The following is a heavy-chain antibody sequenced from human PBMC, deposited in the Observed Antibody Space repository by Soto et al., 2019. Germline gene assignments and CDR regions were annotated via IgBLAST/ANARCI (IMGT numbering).Heavy chain of an antibody. CDR2: IVPLFGTA. Sequence: QVQLVQSGAEVKEPGSSVNVSCKTSGGTFGNTAVTWVRQVPGQGLEWIGGIVPLFGTANYAQKFRGRVMITADESRSTAYMDLSSLRSDDTAIYYCARDGDPGFSFWSGPLGGGRFDPWGKGTLVTVSS. J-gene: IGHJ5*02. CDR1: GGTFGNTA. D-gene: IGHD3-3*01. V-gene: IGHV1-69*12. CDR3: ARDGDPGFSFWSGPLGGGRFDP.